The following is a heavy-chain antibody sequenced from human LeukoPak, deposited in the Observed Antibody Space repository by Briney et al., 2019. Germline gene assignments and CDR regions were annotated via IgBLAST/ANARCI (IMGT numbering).Heavy chain of an antibody. CDR2: IYHSGST. Sequence: PSETLSLTCTVSGGSISSGGYYWSWIRQPPGRGLEWIGYIYHSGSTYYNPSLKSRVTISVDTSKNQFSLKLSSVTAADTAVYYCARGGIAAGEGRPNWFDPWGQGTLVTVSS. J-gene: IGHJ5*02. D-gene: IGHD6-13*01. CDR3: ARGGIAAGEGRPNWFDP. CDR1: GGSISSGGYY. V-gene: IGHV4-30-2*01.